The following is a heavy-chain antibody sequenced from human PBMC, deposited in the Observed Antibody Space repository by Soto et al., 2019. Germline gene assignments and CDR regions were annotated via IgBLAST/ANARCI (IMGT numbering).Heavy chain of an antibody. CDR3: ARQGACSSTSCPAYYYYYAMDV. J-gene: IGHJ6*02. Sequence: QVQLVESGGGLVKPGGSLRLSCAASKFIFSEYYMSWIRQAPGKGLESVSYISSGSSYTNYADSVKGRFTISRDNAKNSLYLQMNSLRAEDTAVYFCARQGACSSTSCPAYYYYYAMDVWGQGTTVTVSS. CDR2: ISSGSSYT. CDR1: KFIFSEYY. V-gene: IGHV3-11*06. D-gene: IGHD2-2*01.